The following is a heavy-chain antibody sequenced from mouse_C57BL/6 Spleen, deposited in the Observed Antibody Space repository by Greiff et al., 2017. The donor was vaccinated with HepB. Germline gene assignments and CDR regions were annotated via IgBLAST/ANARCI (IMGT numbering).Heavy chain of an antibody. J-gene: IGHJ1*03. CDR2: IYPGSGNT. CDR3: ARGRGGNYGWYFDV. CDR1: GYSFTSYY. D-gene: IGHD2-1*01. Sequence: QVQLQQSGPELVKPGASVKISCKASGYSFTSYYIHWVKQRPGQGLEWIGWIYPGSGNTKYNEKFKGKATLTADTSSSTAYMQLSRLTSEDSAVYYCARGRGGNYGWYFDVWGTGTTVTVSS. V-gene: IGHV1-66*01.